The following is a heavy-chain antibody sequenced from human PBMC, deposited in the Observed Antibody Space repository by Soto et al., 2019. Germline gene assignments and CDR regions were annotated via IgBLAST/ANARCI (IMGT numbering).Heavy chain of an antibody. D-gene: IGHD6-13*01. J-gene: IGHJ4*02. V-gene: IGHV3-23*01. Sequence: EVQLLESGGGLVQPGGSLRLSCAASGFIFGTYAMSWVRQAPGKGLEWVSAVTDSGGSTYYAGSVKGRFTISRDNSKKSVYRRMDSLRAEDTAVQYGVSGKAAESAFAYWGQGTLVPVSS. CDR2: VTDSGGST. CDR3: VSGKAAESAFAY. CDR1: GFIFGTYA.